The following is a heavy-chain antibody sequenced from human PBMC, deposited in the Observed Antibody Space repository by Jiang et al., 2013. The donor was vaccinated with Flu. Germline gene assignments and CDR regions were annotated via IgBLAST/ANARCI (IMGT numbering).Heavy chain of an antibody. CDR3: ARGYIWNYGWLDH. D-gene: IGHD1-7*01. CDR1: GYTFSPYA. Sequence: GAEVKKPGASVKLSCKASGYTFSPYAMHWVRQAPGQGLEWMGWIDGGSGNTPYSRKFQGRVTFTRDTSASTAYMELRSLRSEDTGVYFCARGYIWNYGWLDHWGLGTLVTISS. J-gene: IGHJ5*02. V-gene: IGHV1-3*01. CDR2: IDGGSGNT.